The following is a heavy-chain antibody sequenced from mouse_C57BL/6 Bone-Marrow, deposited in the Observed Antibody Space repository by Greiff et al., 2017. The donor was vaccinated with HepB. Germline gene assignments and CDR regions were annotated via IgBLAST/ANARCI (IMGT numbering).Heavy chain of an antibody. V-gene: IGHV5-4*01. CDR3: ARDLETAQGFAY. Sequence: EVMLVESGGGLVKPGGSLKLSCAASGFTFSSYAMSWVRQTPEKRLEWVATISDGGSYTYYPDNVKGRFTISRDNAKNNLYLQMSHLKSEDTAMYYCARDLETAQGFAYWGQGTLVTVSA. D-gene: IGHD3-2*02. CDR2: ISDGGSYT. CDR1: GFTFSSYA. J-gene: IGHJ3*01.